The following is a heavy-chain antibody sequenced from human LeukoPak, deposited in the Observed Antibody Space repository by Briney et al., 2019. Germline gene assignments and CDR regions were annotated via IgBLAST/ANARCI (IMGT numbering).Heavy chain of an antibody. J-gene: IGHJ4*02. V-gene: IGHV3-23*01. CDR2: IRTSGDST. D-gene: IGHD3-22*01. CDR3: AKGLFDSSGYSEHFDY. Sequence: GGSLRLSCAASEFSFSSYDMSWVRQAPGKGLEWVSGIRTSGDSTYYADSVKGRFTISRDNSRDTLNLQMNSLRAEDTAVYYCAKGLFDSSGYSEHFDYWGQGTQVTVSS. CDR1: EFSFSSYD.